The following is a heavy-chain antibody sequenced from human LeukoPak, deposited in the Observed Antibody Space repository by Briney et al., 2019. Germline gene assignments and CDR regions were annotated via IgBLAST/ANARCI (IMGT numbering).Heavy chain of an antibody. CDR1: AGSISSYY. CDR3: AASLNSWFDP. CDR2: IYYSGST. Sequence: SENLSLTCTVSAGSISSYYWSWIRQPPGKGLEWIGCIYYSGSTNYNPSLKSRVTISVDTSKNQFSLKLSSVTAADTAVYYCAASLNSWFDPWGQGTLVTVS. D-gene: IGHD4-23*01. V-gene: IGHV4-59*01. J-gene: IGHJ5*02.